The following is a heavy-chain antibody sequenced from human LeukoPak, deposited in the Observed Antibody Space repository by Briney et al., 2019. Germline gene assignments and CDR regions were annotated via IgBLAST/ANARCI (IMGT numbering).Heavy chain of an antibody. Sequence: GGSLRLSCAASGFTFSSYAMSWVRQAPGKGLEWVSAISGSGGSTYYADSVKGRFTISRDNAKNSLYLQMNSLRAEDTAVYYCASRLDGSGPNYWGQGTLVTVSS. D-gene: IGHD3-10*01. CDR1: GFTFSSYA. V-gene: IGHV3-23*01. J-gene: IGHJ4*02. CDR2: ISGSGGST. CDR3: ASRLDGSGPNY.